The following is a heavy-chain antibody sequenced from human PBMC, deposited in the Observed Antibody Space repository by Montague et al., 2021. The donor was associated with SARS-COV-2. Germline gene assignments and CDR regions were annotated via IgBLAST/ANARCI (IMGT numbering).Heavy chain of an antibody. D-gene: IGHD2-15*01. V-gene: IGHV4-59*08. J-gene: IGHJ4*02. CDR3: ARRALGYCSGCSCYSGFDY. CDR1: GGSISSYY. Sequence: SETLSLTCTVSGGSISSYYWSWIRQPPGKGLEWIGYIYYSGSTNYNPSLKSRVTISVDTSKNQFSLKMSSVTAADTAVYYCARRALGYCSGCSCYSGFDYWGQGTLVTVSS. CDR2: IYYSGST.